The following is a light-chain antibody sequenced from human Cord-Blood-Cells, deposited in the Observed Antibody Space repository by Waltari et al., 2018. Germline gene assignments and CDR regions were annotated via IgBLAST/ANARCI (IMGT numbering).Light chain of an antibody. V-gene: IGKV1-39*01. CDR3: QQSYSTPWT. CDR2: AAS. CDR1: QSISSY. J-gene: IGKJ1*01. Sequence: DIQMTQSPSSLSASVGVRVTITCRPSQSISSYLNWYQQKPGKAPKLLLYAASSLQSGVPSRFSGSGSGTDFTLTISSLQPEDFATYYCQQSYSTPWTFGQGTKVEIK.